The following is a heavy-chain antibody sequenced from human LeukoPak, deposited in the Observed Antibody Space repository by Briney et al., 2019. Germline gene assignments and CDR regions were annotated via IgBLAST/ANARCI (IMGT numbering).Heavy chain of an antibody. CDR3: ARNNDYYDSSGYYGPPGYYFDY. J-gene: IGHJ4*02. CDR2: INHSGST. V-gene: IGHV4-34*01. Sequence: SETLSLTCAVYGGSFSGYYWSWIRQPPGKGLEWIGEINHSGSTNYNPSLKSRVTISVDTSKNQFSPKLSSVPAADTAVYYCARNNDYYDSSGYYGPPGYYFDYWGQGTLVTVSS. CDR1: GGSFSGYY. D-gene: IGHD3-22*01.